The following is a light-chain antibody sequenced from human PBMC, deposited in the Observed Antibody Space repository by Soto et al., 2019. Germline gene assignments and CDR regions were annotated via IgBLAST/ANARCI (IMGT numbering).Light chain of an antibody. CDR1: QSVSSY. CDR3: QQRSNWPLT. CDR2: DAS. J-gene: IGKJ3*01. Sequence: EIVLTQSPATLSLSPGERATLSCRASQSVSSYLAWYQQKPGQAPRLLIYDASNRATGIPARFSGSGSGTDFTLTISSLKPEYFAVYYCQQRSNWPLTFGPGTKVDIK. V-gene: IGKV3-11*01.